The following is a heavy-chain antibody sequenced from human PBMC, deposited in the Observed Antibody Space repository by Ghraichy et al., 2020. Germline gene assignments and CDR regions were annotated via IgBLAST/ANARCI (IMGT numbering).Heavy chain of an antibody. CDR3: AKQIMNSSRAVDS. CDR2: INPRGDLT. J-gene: IGHJ4*02. V-gene: IGHV3-23*01. Sequence: GGSLRLSCAASGFAFSDYVMRWVRQAPERGLEWVSGINPRGDLTYYAASVSGRFTISRDNSKNTLYLQMNSLRVEDTAVYYCAKQIMNSSRAVDSWGQGTLVTVSS. D-gene: IGHD3-16*01. CDR1: GFAFSDYV.